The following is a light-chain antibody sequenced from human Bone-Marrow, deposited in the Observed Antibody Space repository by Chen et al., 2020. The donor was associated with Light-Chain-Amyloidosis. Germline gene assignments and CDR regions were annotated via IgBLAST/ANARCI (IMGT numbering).Light chain of an antibody. V-gene: IGLV3-21*02. CDR3: QVWDRSSDRPV. Sequence: SYVLTQPSSVSVAPGQTATIACGGNNIGSTSVHCYQPTPGQAPLLVVYDDSDQPSGIPERLSGSNSGNTATLTISRVEAGDEADYYCQVWDRSSDRPVFGGGTKLTVL. CDR2: DDS. J-gene: IGLJ3*02. CDR1: NIGSTS.